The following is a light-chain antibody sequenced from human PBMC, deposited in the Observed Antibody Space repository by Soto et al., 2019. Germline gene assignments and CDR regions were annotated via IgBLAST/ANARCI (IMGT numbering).Light chain of an antibody. CDR2: DAS. CDR3: QQTYSTPWT. CDR1: QNIDSY. V-gene: IGKV1-39*01. J-gene: IGKJ1*01. Sequence: DIPMTQSPSSLSASVGDRVTITCRARQNIDSYLNWYQQRPGKAPKLLIHDASSLQSGVPSRFSGSGSGTDFALTINSLQPEDFAPIDCQQTYSTPWTFGQGTKVEI.